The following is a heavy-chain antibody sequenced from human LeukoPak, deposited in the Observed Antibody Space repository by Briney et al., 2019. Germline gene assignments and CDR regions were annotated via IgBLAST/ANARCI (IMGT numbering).Heavy chain of an antibody. Sequence: PSETLSLTCTVSGCSISSYYWSWIRQPPGKGLEWIGGIYHSGSTNYNPSLKSRVTISVDTSKNQFSLKLSSVTAADTAVYYCARGRHMGYYYGSGSPQSAFDIWGQGTMVTVSS. D-gene: IGHD3-10*01. V-gene: IGHV4-59*01. CDR3: ARGRHMGYYYGSGSPQSAFDI. CDR2: IYHSGST. CDR1: GCSISSYY. J-gene: IGHJ3*02.